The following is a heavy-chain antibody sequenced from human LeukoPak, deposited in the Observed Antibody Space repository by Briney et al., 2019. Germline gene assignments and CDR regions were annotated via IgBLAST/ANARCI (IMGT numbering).Heavy chain of an antibody. J-gene: IGHJ4*02. D-gene: IGHD2-2*02. V-gene: IGHV4-34*01. CDR2: INHSGST. CDR3: ARGRPRGAVPAAIRVNYYFDY. Sequence: SETLSLTCAVYSGSFSGYYWSWIRQPPGKGLEWIGEINHSGSTNYNPSLKSRVTISVDTSKNQFSLKLSSVTAADTAVYYCARGRPRGAVPAAIRVNYYFDYWGQGTLVTVSS. CDR1: SGSFSGYY.